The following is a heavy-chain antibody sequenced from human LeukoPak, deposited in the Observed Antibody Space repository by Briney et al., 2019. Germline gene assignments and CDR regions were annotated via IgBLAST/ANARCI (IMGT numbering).Heavy chain of an antibody. CDR3: AKGSRDGYNNFDY. D-gene: IGHD5-24*01. CDR1: GFTFSSYA. V-gene: IGHV3-23*01. J-gene: IGHJ4*02. CDR2: ISGSGGST. Sequence: GGSLRLSCAASGFTFSSYAMSWVRQAPGKGLEWVSAISGSGGSTYYADSVKGRFTISRDNSKNTLYLQMNSLRAEDTAVYYRAKGSRDGYNNFDYWGQGTLVTVSS.